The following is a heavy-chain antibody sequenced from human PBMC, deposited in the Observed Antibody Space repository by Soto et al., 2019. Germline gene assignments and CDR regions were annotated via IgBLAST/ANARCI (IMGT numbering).Heavy chain of an antibody. V-gene: IGHV4-31*03. J-gene: IGHJ5*02. D-gene: IGHD5-12*01. CDR3: ARTDIVATRGISWFDP. CDR2: IYYSGST. CDR1: GGSISSGGYY. Sequence: SETLSLTCTVSGGSISSGGYYWSWIRQHPGKGMEWIGYIYYSGSTYYNPSLKSRVTISVDTSKNQFSLKLSSVTAADTSLYYCARTDIVATRGISWFDPWGQGTLVTVSS.